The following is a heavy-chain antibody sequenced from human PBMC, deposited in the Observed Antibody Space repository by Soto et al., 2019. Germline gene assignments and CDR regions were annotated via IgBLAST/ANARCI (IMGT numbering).Heavy chain of an antibody. CDR3: ARVVGALGPWFDP. CDR1: GYTFTSYT. Sequence: QVQLVQSGAEVKEPGASVKVSCKASGYTFTSYTISWVRQAPGQGLEWMGRICPYNGNTNYAQKLQGRVTMTTDTSTSIAYMELRSLRSDATAVYYCARVVGALGPWFDPWGQGTLVTVSS. V-gene: IGHV1-18*01. J-gene: IGHJ5*02. D-gene: IGHD1-26*01. CDR2: ICPYNGNT.